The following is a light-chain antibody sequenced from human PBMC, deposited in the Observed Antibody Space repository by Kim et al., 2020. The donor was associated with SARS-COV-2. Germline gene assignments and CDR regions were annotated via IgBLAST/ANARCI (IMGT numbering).Light chain of an antibody. Sequence: SLSPGERATLACRASQSVSSYLAWYQQKPGQAPRLLIYDVSNRATGIPPRFSGSGSGTDFALTIRYLEPEDSAIYYCQQHSDWITFGQGTRLEIK. V-gene: IGKV3-11*01. CDR1: QSVSSY. J-gene: IGKJ5*01. CDR3: QQHSDWIT. CDR2: DVS.